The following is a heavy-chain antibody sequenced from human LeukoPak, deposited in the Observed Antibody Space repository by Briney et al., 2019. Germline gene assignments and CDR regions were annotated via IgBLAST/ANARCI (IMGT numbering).Heavy chain of an antibody. V-gene: IGHV4-39*01. D-gene: IGHD2-2*01. Sequence: PSETLSLTCTVSGGSISSSSYYWGWIRQPPGKGLEWIGSIYYSGSTYYNPSLKSRVTISVDTSKNQFSLKLSSVTAADTAVYYCASLLGYLGYCSSTSCYHFDYWGQGALVTVSS. CDR2: IYYSGST. J-gene: IGHJ4*02. CDR1: GGSISSSSYY. CDR3: ASLLGYLGYCSSTSCYHFDY.